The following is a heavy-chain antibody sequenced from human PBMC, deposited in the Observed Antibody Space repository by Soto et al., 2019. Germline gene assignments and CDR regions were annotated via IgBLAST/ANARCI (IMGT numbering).Heavy chain of an antibody. D-gene: IGHD2-21*02. Sequence: QVQLVESGGDVVQPGRSLRLSCAASGFMFSSYGMHWVSQAPGKGLEWVAVISYEGRNQYYADSAKGRLTISRDNSKNTLYLQMNSLRVEDTAIYYCAKEGQMKVSTALDHWGQGTLVTVSS. CDR2: ISYEGRNQ. V-gene: IGHV3-30*18. J-gene: IGHJ4*02. CDR3: AKEGQMKVSTALDH. CDR1: GFMFSSYG.